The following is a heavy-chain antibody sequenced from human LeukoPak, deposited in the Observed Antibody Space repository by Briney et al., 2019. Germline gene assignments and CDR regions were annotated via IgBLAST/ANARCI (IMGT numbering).Heavy chain of an antibody. CDR2: IHPSVGST. V-gene: IGHV1-46*01. CDR3: ARRVVVAAKASHFDY. Sequence: ASVKVSCTASGYTFTSYYMHWVRQAPGHGLEWMGLIHPSVGSTSYAQKFQGRVTMTRATSTSTVYMEMSSLRSEATAVYYCARRVVVAAKASHFDYWGQGTLVTVSS. J-gene: IGHJ4*02. CDR1: GYTFTSYY. D-gene: IGHD2-15*01.